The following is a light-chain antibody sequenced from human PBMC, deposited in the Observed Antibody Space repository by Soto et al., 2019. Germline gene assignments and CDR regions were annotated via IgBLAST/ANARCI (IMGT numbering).Light chain of an antibody. J-gene: IGLJ3*02. CDR1: SSDVGGYNY. CDR3: SSYTTSSTFV. V-gene: IGLV2-14*01. CDR2: EVS. Sequence: QSALTQPASVSGSPGQSITISCTGTSSDVGGYNYVSWYQQQPGKAPKLMTYEVSNRPSGISNRFSGSKSGNTASLTISGLQAEDEADYYCSSYTTSSTFVFGGGTQLTVL.